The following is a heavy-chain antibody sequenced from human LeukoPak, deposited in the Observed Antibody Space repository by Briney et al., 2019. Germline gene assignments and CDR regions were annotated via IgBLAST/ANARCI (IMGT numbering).Heavy chain of an antibody. D-gene: IGHD3-16*01. J-gene: IGHJ4*02. CDR1: GFTFDDYA. Sequence: GRSLRLSCAASGFTFDDYAMDWVRQAPGKGLEWVSGISWNSGSIGYADSVKGRFTISRDNAKNSLYLQMNSLRTEDTALYYCAKDMRDYVWGTQDYWGQGTLVTVSS. V-gene: IGHV3-9*01. CDR2: ISWNSGSI. CDR3: AKDMRDYVWGTQDY.